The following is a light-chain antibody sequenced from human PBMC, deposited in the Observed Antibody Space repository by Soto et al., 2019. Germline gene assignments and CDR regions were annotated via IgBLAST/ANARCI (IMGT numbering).Light chain of an antibody. CDR1: QSISSY. V-gene: IGKV1-39*01. J-gene: IGKJ3*01. Sequence: DIQMTQSPSSLSASVGDRVTITCRASQSISSYLNWYQQKPGKAPKLLIYAASSLQSGVPSRFSGSGSGTDFTLTISSLQPEDFATFYGQQSYSTPRVFTFGPGTKVDIK. CDR3: QQSYSTPRVFT. CDR2: AAS.